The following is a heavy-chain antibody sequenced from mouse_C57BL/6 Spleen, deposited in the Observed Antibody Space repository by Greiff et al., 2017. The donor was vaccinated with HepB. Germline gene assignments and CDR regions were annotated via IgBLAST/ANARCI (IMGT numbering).Heavy chain of an antibody. J-gene: IGHJ4*01. CDR3: AIYYYGSPYAMDY. D-gene: IGHD1-1*01. CDR2: INPSSGYT. V-gene: IGHV1-7*01. Sequence: VKLKQSGAELAKPGASVKLSCKASGYTFTSYWMHWVKQRPGQGLEWIGYINPSSGYTKYNQKFKDKATLTADKSSSTAYMQLSSLTYEDSAVYYCAIYYYGSPYAMDYWGQGTSVTVSS. CDR1: GYTFTSYW.